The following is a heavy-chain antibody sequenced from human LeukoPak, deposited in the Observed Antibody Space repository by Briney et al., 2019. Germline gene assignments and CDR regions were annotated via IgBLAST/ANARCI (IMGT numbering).Heavy chain of an antibody. CDR2: IYSDGTT. Sequence: GGSLRLSCAASGFTVSSNYMSWVRQAPGKGLEWVSVIYSDGTTYYADFVKGRFTISRDNSKNSLYLQMNSLRAEDTAVYYCARDSYYYDSTGYYDAFDIWGQGTMVTVSS. CDR1: GFTVSSNY. D-gene: IGHD3-22*01. CDR3: ARDSYYYDSTGYYDAFDI. J-gene: IGHJ3*02. V-gene: IGHV3-53*01.